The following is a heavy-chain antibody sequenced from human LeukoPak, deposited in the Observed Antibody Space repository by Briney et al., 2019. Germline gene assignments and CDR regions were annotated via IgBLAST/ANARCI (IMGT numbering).Heavy chain of an antibody. Sequence: GASVKVSCKVSGYTLTELSMHWVRQAPGKGLEWMGGFDPEDGETIYAQKFQGRVTMTEDTSTDTAYMELSSLRSEDTAVYYCATSLNLYYDFWSGLDYWGQGTLVTVSS. V-gene: IGHV1-24*01. CDR2: FDPEDGET. J-gene: IGHJ4*02. CDR1: GYTLTELS. CDR3: ATSLNLYYDFWSGLDY. D-gene: IGHD3-3*01.